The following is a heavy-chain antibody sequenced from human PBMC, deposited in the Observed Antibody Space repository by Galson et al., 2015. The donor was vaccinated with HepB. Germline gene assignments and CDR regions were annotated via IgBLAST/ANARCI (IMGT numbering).Heavy chain of an antibody. CDR3: AIRSGAFDS. Sequence: QSGAEVKKPGESLRISCKGSGYNFTNFWISWVRQMPGTGLEWMGAIDPSDSYTNYSPSFQGHVTISADKSISTAYLQWSSLKASDTAIYYCAIRSGAFDSWGQGTLVTVSS. J-gene: IGHJ4*02. D-gene: IGHD1-26*01. CDR2: IDPSDSYT. CDR1: GYNFTNFW. V-gene: IGHV5-10-1*01.